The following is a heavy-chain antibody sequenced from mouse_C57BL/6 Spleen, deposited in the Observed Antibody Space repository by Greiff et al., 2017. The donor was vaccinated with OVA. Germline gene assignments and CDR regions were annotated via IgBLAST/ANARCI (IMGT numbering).Heavy chain of an antibody. Sequence: QVQLQQPGAELVKPGASVKLSCKASGYTFTGYWMHWVKQRPGQGLEWIGVIHPNTGSTNYNEKFKSKATLTVDKSSSTAYMQLSSLTSEDSAVYYCARGGYDYDWFAYWGQGTLVTVSA. CDR2: IHPNTGST. J-gene: IGHJ3*01. D-gene: IGHD2-4*01. CDR3: ARGGYDYDWFAY. CDR1: GYTFTGYW. V-gene: IGHV1-64*01.